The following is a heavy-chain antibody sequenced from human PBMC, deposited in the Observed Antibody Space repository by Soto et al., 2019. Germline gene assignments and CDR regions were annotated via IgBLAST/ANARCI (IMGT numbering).Heavy chain of an antibody. CDR1: GFTFSSYS. CDR2: ISSSSSYI. CDR3: ARDYEGAYCGGDCYSGGAFDI. Sequence: GGSLRLSCAASGFTFSSYSMNWARQAPGKGLEWVSSISSSSSYIYYADSVKGRFTISRDNAKNSLYLQMNSLRAEDTAVYYCARDYEGAYCGGDCYSGGAFDIWGQGTMVTVSS. J-gene: IGHJ3*02. D-gene: IGHD2-21*02. V-gene: IGHV3-21*01.